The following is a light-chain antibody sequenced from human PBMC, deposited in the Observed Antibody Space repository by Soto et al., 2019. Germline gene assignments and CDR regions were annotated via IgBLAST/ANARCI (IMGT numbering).Light chain of an antibody. V-gene: IGKV3-20*01. CDR3: QQYARLPRT. CDR1: QSVSSNY. J-gene: IGKJ1*01. Sequence: EIVLTQSPGTLSLSPVEIATLSFMASQSVSSNYLAWYQQKPGQAPRLLIYVAFNRAPGIPDRFSGSGSGTDFTLTISRLEPDDFAVYYCQQYARLPRTFGQGTKVDIK. CDR2: VAF.